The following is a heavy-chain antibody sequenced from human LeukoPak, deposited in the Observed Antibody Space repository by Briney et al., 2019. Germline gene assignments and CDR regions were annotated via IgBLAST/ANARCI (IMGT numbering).Heavy chain of an antibody. D-gene: IGHD2-2*02. CDR3: ARGSHPKCSSTSCYSGNWFDP. V-gene: IGHV1-46*01. CDR2: INPSGGST. CDR1: GYTFTSYY. J-gene: IGHJ5*02. Sequence: ASVKVSCKASGYTFTSYYMHWVRQAPGQGLEWMGIINPSGGSTSYAQKFQGRVTMTRDTSTSTVYMELSSLRSEDTAVYYCARGSHPKCSSTSCYSGNWFDPWGQGTLVTVSS.